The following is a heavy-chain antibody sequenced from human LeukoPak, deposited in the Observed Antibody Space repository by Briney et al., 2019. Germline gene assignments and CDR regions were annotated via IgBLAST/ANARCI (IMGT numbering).Heavy chain of an antibody. J-gene: IGHJ4*02. V-gene: IGHV3-48*03. CDR1: GFTVSSYE. Sequence: GGSLRLCCAVSGFTVSSYEMNWVRHAPGKGLEWVSYISSSDTIFYADSVKGRVTISRDNAKNSLYLQMNGLRDDDTSIYYCARMFDYWGQGTLVTVSS. CDR2: ISSSDTI. CDR3: ARMFDY.